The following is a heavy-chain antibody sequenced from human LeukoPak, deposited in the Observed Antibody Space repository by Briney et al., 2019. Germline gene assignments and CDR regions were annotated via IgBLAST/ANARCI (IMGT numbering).Heavy chain of an antibody. V-gene: IGHV4-59*01. CDR2: IYYSGST. CDR1: GGSISSYY. D-gene: IGHD2-15*01. CDR3: ARDSLLGNYFDY. J-gene: IGHJ4*02. Sequence: SETLSLTCTVSGGSISSYYWGWIRQPPGKGLEWIGYIYYSGSTNYNPSLKSRVTISVDTSKNQFTLKLSSVTAADTAVYYCARDSLLGNYFDYWGQGTLVTVSS.